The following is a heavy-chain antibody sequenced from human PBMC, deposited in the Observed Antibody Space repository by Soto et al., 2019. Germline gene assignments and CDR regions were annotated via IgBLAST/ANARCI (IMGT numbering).Heavy chain of an antibody. V-gene: IGHV3-53*01. J-gene: IGHJ5*02. Sequence: EVQLVESGGGLIQPGGSLRLSCAASGFTVSSDYMSWVRQAPGKGLEWVSVIYTGGSTYYADSVKGRFTFSRDNSKNTRYLQMNSLSAEDTAVYYCARAYGGNPALFDPWGQGTLVTVSS. CDR3: ARAYGGNPALFDP. CDR2: IYTGGST. D-gene: IGHD4-17*01. CDR1: GFTVSSDY.